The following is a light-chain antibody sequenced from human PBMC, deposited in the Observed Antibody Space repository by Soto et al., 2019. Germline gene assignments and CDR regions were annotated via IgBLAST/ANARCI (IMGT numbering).Light chain of an antibody. Sequence: VHMTQSPSSLSASVGDRVTITCRARQGISNFLNWYQQKPGKAPKILIYAATTLQDGVPSRFSGSGSGTEFTLTISSLQLDDVASYYCQQSYSSWLTFGGGTKVDIK. CDR3: QQSYSSWLT. V-gene: IGKV1-39*01. CDR1: QGISNF. J-gene: IGKJ4*01. CDR2: AAT.